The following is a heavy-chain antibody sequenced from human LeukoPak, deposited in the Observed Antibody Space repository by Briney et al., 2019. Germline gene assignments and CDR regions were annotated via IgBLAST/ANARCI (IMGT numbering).Heavy chain of an antibody. Sequence: SQTLSLTCTVSGGSISGAGYYWSWIRQPPGKGLEWIGYMYYSGNTNYNPSLKSRLTTSLDTSKNQFSLKLSSVTAADTAVYYCARGKYYFDYWGQGTLVTVSS. CDR2: MYYSGNT. CDR3: ARGKYYFDY. V-gene: IGHV4-61*08. J-gene: IGHJ4*02. CDR1: GGSISGAGYY.